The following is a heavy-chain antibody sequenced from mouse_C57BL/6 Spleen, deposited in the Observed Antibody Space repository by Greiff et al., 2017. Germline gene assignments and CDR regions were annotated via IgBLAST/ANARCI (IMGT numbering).Heavy chain of an antibody. CDR3: ANYYGSSYGDY. J-gene: IGHJ2*01. V-gene: IGHV1-55*01. D-gene: IGHD1-1*01. CDR1: GYTFTSYW. Sequence: QVQLQQPGAELVKPGASVKMSCKASGYTFTSYWITWVKQRPGQGLEWIGDIYPGSGSTNYNEKFKGKATLAVDTSSSTAYMQLSSLTSEDSAVYYCANYYGSSYGDYWGQGTTLTVSS. CDR2: IYPGSGST.